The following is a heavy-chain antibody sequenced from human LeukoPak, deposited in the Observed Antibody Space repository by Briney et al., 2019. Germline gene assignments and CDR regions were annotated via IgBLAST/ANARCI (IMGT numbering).Heavy chain of an antibody. CDR3: AKDRRSLLRFDY. J-gene: IGHJ4*02. Sequence: GGSLRLSWAASGFTFSSYGMHWVRQAPGKGLEWVAVISYDGSNKYYADSVKGRFTISRDNSKNTLYLQMNSLRAEDTAVYYCAKDRRSLLRFDYWGQGTLVTVSS. V-gene: IGHV3-30*18. CDR1: GFTFSSYG. CDR2: ISYDGSNK. D-gene: IGHD2-15*01.